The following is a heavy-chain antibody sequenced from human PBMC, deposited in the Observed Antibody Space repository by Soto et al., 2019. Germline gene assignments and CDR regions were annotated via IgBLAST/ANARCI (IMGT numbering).Heavy chain of an antibody. CDR1: GFTCNNYA. D-gene: IGHD3-10*01. CDR3: AKGRGGSGSLTPRVDF. V-gene: IGHV3-23*01. CDR2: ISGGGDTT. Sequence: EVQLLDSGGGLVQPGGSLRLSCAASGFTCNNYAMTWVRQAPGKGLEWVSAISGGGDTTSYADSVKGRFTVSRDGSKNTLYLQMSSLRAEDTALYYCAKGRGGSGSLTPRVDFWGQGTLVTVSS. J-gene: IGHJ4*02.